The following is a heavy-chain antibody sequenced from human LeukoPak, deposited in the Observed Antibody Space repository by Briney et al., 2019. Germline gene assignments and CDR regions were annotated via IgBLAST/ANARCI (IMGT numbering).Heavy chain of an antibody. D-gene: IGHD3-10*01. CDR1: GGTFSSYA. CDR2: IIPIFGTA. V-gene: IGHV1-69*13. Sequence: SVKVSCKASGGTFSSYAISWVRQAPGQGLEWMGGIIPIFGTANYAQKFQGRVTITADESTSTAYMELSSLRSEDTAAYYYARDLALYGSGSYKPLDPWGQGTLVTVSS. CDR3: ARDLALYGSGSYKPLDP. J-gene: IGHJ5*02.